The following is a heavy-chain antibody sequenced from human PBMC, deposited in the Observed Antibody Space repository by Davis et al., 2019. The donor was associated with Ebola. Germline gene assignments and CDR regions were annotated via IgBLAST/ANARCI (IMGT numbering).Heavy chain of an antibody. CDR3: ARAGYSSSWGWFDP. Sequence: GESLKISCAASGFTFSSYSMYWVRQAPGKGLEWVSSISSSGGYIYYADSVKGRLTVSRDNAKNALYLQMNSLRAEDTAVYYCARAGYSSSWGWFDPWGQGTLVTVSS. CDR1: GFTFSSYS. CDR2: ISSSGGYI. V-gene: IGHV3-21*01. D-gene: IGHD6-13*01. J-gene: IGHJ5*02.